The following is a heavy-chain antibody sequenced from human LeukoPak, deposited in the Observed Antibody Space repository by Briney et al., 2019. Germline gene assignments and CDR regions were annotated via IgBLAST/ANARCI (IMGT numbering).Heavy chain of an antibody. CDR3: ARDHCANGVCWFDY. CDR1: GGSFSGYY. V-gene: IGHV4-34*01. D-gene: IGHD2-8*01. J-gene: IGHJ4*02. CDR2: INHSGST. Sequence: SETLSLXCAVYGGSFSGYYWSWIRQPPGKGLEWIGEINHSGSTNYNPSLKSRVTISVDTSKNQFSLKLSSVTAADTAVYYCARDHCANGVCWFDYWGQGTLVTVSS.